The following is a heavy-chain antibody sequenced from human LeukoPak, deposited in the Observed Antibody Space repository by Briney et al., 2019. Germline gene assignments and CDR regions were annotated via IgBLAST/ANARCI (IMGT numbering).Heavy chain of an antibody. V-gene: IGHV3-74*01. J-gene: IGHJ4*02. CDR1: GFTFSSYW. Sequence: PGGSLRLSCAASGFTFSSYWMHWVRQAPGKGLVWLSRISTDGTSTNYADSVKGRFTISRDNAKNTLYLQMDSLRADDTAVYYCARVYCRSTTCYHYFDYWGQGTQVTVSS. CDR2: ISTDGTST. CDR3: ARVYCRSTTCYHYFDY. D-gene: IGHD2-2*01.